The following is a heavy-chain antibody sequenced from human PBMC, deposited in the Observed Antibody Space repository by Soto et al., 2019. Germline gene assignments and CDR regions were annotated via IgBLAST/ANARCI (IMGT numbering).Heavy chain of an antibody. CDR3: AKDRGSGWYLGAFDI. V-gene: IGHV3-30*18. CDR1: GFTFSSYG. CDR2: ISYDGSNK. J-gene: IGHJ3*02. D-gene: IGHD6-19*01. Sequence: QVQLVESGGGVVQPGRSLRLSCAASGFTFSSYGRHWVRQAPGKGLEWVAVISYDGSNKYYADSVKGRFTISRDNSKNRLYQQMNSLRAEDTAVYYCAKDRGSGWYLGAFDIWGQGTMVTVSS.